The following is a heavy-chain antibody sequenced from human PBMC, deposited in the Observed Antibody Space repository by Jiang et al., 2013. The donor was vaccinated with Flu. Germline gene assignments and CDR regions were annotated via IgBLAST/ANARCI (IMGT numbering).Heavy chain of an antibody. CDR2: IYYSGST. J-gene: IGHJ4*02. V-gene: IGHV4-39*01. Sequence: ETLSLTCTVSGGSISSSSYYWGWIRQPPGKGLEWIGSIYYSGSTYYNPSLKSRVTISVDTSKNQFSLKLSSVTAADTAVYYCARHSRARGYSYSGGDYWGQGTLVTVSS. CDR1: GGSISSSSYY. CDR3: ARHSRARGYSYSGGDY. D-gene: IGHD5-18*01.